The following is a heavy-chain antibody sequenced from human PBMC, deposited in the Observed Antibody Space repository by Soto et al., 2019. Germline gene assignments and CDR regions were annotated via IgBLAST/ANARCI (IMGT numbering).Heavy chain of an antibody. D-gene: IGHD1-1*01. Sequence: ASVKVSCKASGYTFTSYDINWVRQATGQGLEWMGWMNPNSGNTGYAQKFQGRVTMTRNTSISTAYMELSSLRSEDTAVYYCARGTNVGGTNLLAGLPIWRKEYYFDYWGQGTLVTVSS. CDR3: ARGTNVGGTNLLAGLPIWRKEYYFDY. V-gene: IGHV1-8*01. CDR1: GYTFTSYD. J-gene: IGHJ4*02. CDR2: MNPNSGNT.